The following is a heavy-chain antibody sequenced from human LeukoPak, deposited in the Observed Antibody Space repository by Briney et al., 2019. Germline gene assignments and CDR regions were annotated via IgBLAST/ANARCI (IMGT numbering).Heavy chain of an antibody. CDR3: ARDTYYYDSSGYSYYFDY. V-gene: IGHV1-46*01. J-gene: IGHJ4*02. CDR1: GYTFTGYY. CDR2: INPSGGST. D-gene: IGHD3-22*01. Sequence: ASVKVSCKASGYTFTGYYMHWVRQAPGQGLEWMGIINPSGGSTSYPQKFQGRITMTRDTSTSTVYMELSSLRSEDTAVYYCARDTYYYDSSGYSYYFDYWGQGTLVTVSS.